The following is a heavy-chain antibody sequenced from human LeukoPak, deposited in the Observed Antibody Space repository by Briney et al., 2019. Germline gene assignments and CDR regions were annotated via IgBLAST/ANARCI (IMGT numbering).Heavy chain of an antibody. D-gene: IGHD3-10*01. J-gene: IGHJ6*03. CDR2: IYFGGNT. CDR1: GGSISSSSYY. CDR3: ERDIITSSGGMVRGVINYMDV. Sequence: SETLSLTCTVSGGSISSSSYYWGWIRQPPGKGLEWIGSIYFGGNTYYNPSLKSRVTISVDTSKNQFSLKLSSVTAADTAVYYCERDIITSSGGMVRGVINYMDVWGKGTTVTIYS. V-gene: IGHV4-39*02.